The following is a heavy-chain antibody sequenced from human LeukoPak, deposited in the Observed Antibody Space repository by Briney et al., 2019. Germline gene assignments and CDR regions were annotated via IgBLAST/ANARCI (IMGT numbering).Heavy chain of an antibody. CDR1: GGSISSGGYY. Sequence: SQTLSLTCTVSGGSISSGGYYWSWIRQHPGKGLEWIGYIYYSGSTYYNPSLKSRVTISVDTSKNQFSLKLSSVTAADTAVYYCARGVDTQPAPGYWGQGTLVTVSS. J-gene: IGHJ4*02. CDR3: ARGVDTQPAPGY. D-gene: IGHD5-18*01. V-gene: IGHV4-31*03. CDR2: IYYSGST.